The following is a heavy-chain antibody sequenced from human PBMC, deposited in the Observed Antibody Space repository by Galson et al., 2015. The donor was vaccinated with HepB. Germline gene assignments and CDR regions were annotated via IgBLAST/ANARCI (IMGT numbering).Heavy chain of an antibody. CDR2: IDPSGGGT. J-gene: IGHJ4*02. CDR1: GYTFTSYF. D-gene: IGHD2-8*02. V-gene: IGHV1-46*01. CDR3: ARKCTSASCTIGEPFDY. Sequence: SVKVSCKASGYTFTSYFIHWVRQAPGQGLEWMGIIDPSGGGTTYANKLQGSVTMTRDTSKGTVYVDLNTLRPEDTAVYYCARKCTSASCTIGEPFDYWGQGTLVTVSS.